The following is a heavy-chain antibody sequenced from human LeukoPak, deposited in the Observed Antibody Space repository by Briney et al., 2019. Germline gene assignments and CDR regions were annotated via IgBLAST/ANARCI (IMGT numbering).Heavy chain of an antibody. J-gene: IGHJ4*02. D-gene: IGHD2-2*01. CDR1: GYSFTTYW. CDR2: IYPGDSDT. CDR3: ARREGCSSTSCPLDY. Sequence: GESLKIPCKGSGYSFTTYWIGWVRQMPGKGLEWMGIIYPGDSDTRYNPSFQGQVTISADKSISTAYLQWSSLKASDTAMYYCARREGCSSTSCPLDYWGQGTLVTVSS. V-gene: IGHV5-51*01.